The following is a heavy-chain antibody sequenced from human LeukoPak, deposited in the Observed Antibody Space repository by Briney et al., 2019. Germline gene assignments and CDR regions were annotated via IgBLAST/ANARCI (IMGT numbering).Heavy chain of an antibody. Sequence: GGSLRLSCAASGFSFSSHAMSWVRQAPGKGLEWVSAIRDSGGSTYYADSVKGRFTISRDNPKNPLYLQMNSLRAEATAIYYCAKACGAPRPGGSFDSWGQGSLASVSP. CDR1: GFSFSSHA. V-gene: IGHV3-23*01. CDR2: IRDSGGST. J-gene: IGHJ4*02. D-gene: IGHD2-21*01. CDR3: AKACGAPRPGGSFDS.